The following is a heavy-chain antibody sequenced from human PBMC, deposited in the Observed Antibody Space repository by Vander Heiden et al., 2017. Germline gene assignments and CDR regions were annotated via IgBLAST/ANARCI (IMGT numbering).Heavy chain of an antibody. V-gene: IGHV4-39*01. CDR3: ARQAHGYCSGGSCYSWWGPPGLPAAYFDY. D-gene: IGHD2-15*01. CDR1: GGSISSSSYY. Sequence: QLQLQESGPGLVKPSETLSLTCTVSGGSISSSSYYWGWIRQPPGTGLGWMGSVSYRWSTYYNPSLKSRVTISVDTSKNQFSLKLSSVTAADTAVYYCARQAHGYCSGGSCYSWWGPPGLPAAYFDYWGQGTLVTVSS. CDR2: VSYRWST. J-gene: IGHJ4*02.